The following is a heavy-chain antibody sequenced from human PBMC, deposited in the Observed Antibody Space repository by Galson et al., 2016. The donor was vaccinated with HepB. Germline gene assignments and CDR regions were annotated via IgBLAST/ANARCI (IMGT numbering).Heavy chain of an antibody. CDR3: ARCTYELAHSSGYYSY. Sequence: SETLSLTCTVSGVSISNSFFYWGWIRQPPGKGLEWIGNIYYGGSTYYNPSLKSRVTMSVDTSKNQFSLRLSSVTAADTATYYCARCTYELAHSSGYYSYWGQGALVTVSS. J-gene: IGHJ4*02. V-gene: IGHV4-39*01. CDR2: IYYGGST. CDR1: GVSISNSFFY. D-gene: IGHD3-22*01.